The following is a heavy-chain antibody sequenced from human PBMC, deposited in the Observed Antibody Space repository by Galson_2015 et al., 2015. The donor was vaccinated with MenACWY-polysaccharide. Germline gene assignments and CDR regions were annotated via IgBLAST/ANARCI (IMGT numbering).Heavy chain of an antibody. CDR3: ARETGGNAFDI. V-gene: IGHV1-46*01. CDR1: GYTFTSYY. J-gene: IGHJ3*02. CDR2: INPSGGST. D-gene: IGHD3-16*01. Sequence: SAKVSCKASGYTFTSYYMHWVRQAPGQGLEWMGIINPSGGSTTYAQKFQGRVTMTRDTSTSTVYMELSSLRSEDTAVYYCARETGGNAFDIWGQGTMVTVSS.